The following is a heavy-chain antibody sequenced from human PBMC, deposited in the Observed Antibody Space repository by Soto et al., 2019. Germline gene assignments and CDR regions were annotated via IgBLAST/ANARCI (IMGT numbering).Heavy chain of an antibody. Sequence: QVQLVQSGAEEKKPGASVKVSCKASGYTFTSYAMHWVRQAPGQRLEWMGWINAGNGNTKYSQKFQGRVTXXRXXSASTAYMELRSLRSEDTAVYYCARSIVVVTALDYWGQGTLVTVSS. J-gene: IGHJ4*02. V-gene: IGHV1-3*05. CDR3: ARSIVVVTALDY. CDR2: INAGNGNT. CDR1: GYTFTSYA. D-gene: IGHD2-21*02.